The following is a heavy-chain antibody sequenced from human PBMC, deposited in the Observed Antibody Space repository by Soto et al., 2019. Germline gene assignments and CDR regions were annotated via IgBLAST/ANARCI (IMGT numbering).Heavy chain of an antibody. J-gene: IGHJ4*02. Sequence: PGGSLRLSCAASGFTFSSYAMSWVRQAPGKGLEWVSAISGSGGSTYYADSVEGRFTISRDNSKNTLYLQMNSLRAEDTAVYYCAKGPYDFWSGYPNIDYWGQGTLVTVSS. D-gene: IGHD3-3*01. CDR2: ISGSGGST. CDR1: GFTFSSYA. CDR3: AKGPYDFWSGYPNIDY. V-gene: IGHV3-23*01.